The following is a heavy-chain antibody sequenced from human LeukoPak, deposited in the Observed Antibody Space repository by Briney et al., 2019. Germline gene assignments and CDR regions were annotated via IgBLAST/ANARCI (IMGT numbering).Heavy chain of an antibody. D-gene: IGHD3-3*01. CDR3: ARVYRDEWLLGRYYYYYYMDV. J-gene: IGHJ6*03. CDR1: GFTFSSYG. CDR2: ISYDGSNK. Sequence: PGGSLRLSCAASGFTFSSYGMHWVRQAPGKGLEWVAVISYDGSNKYYADSVKGRFTISRDNSKNTLYLQMNSLRAEDTAVYYCARVYRDEWLLGRYYYYYYMDVWGKGTTVTVSS. V-gene: IGHV3-30*03.